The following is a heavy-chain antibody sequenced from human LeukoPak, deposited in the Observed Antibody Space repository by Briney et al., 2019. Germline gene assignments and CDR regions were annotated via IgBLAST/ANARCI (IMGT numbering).Heavy chain of an antibody. D-gene: IGHD3-16*01. CDR3: AREHTFGGVTPYDY. CDR1: GFTFSSYS. Sequence: GGSLRLSCAASGFTFSSYSMNWVRQAPGKGLEWVSGINWNGGSTGYADSVKGRFTISRDNAKNSLYLQMNSLRAEDTALYYCAREHTFGGVTPYDYWGQGTLVTVSS. CDR2: INWNGGST. V-gene: IGHV3-20*04. J-gene: IGHJ4*02.